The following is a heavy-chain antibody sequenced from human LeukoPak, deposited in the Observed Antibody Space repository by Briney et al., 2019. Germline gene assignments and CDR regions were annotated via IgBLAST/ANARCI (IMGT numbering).Heavy chain of an antibody. CDR1: GFTFSSYA. CDR2: ISNSGSST. V-gene: IGHV3-23*01. Sequence: GGSLRLSCAASGFTFSSYAMSWVRQVPGKGLEWVSGISNSGSSTYYADSVKGRFTISRDNSKNTLYLQMNSLRAEDTAVYYCARNRGFLELGALDIWGQGTMVTVSS. J-gene: IGHJ3*02. D-gene: IGHD3-3*01. CDR3: ARNRGFLELGALDI.